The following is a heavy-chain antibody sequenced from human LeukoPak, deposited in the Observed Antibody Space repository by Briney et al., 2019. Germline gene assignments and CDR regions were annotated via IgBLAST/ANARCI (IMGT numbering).Heavy chain of an antibody. D-gene: IGHD2-15*01. CDR1: XGSISSYY. CDR2: XYYSGST. V-gene: IGHV4-59*01. CDR3: ARVPCSGGNCYKRNAFDI. Sequence: TSEXXSLTCIVSXGSISSYYWSWIRQPPGKXXXWIGYXYYSGSTNYNPSLKSRVTISVDTSKKQFSLKLSSVTAADTAVYYCARVPCSGGNCYKRNAFDIWGQGTMVTVSS. J-gene: IGHJ3*02.